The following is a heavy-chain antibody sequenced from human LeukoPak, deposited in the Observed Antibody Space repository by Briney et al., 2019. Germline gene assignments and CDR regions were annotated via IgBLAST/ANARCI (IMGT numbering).Heavy chain of an antibody. CDR3: ARDSYGDYSFDY. D-gene: IGHD4-17*01. J-gene: IGHJ4*02. Sequence: GGSLRLSCAASGFTLSSYAMSWVRQGPGKGLEWVSAISVSGNTYHADSVKGRFTISRDSSKNTLYLQMNSLRAEDTAVYYCARDSYGDYSFDYWGQGTLVTVSS. CDR2: ISVSGNT. CDR1: GFTLSSYA. V-gene: IGHV3-23*01.